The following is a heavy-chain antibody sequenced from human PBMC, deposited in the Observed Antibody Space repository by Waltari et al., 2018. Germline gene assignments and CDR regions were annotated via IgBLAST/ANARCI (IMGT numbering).Heavy chain of an antibody. CDR2: IILMFGTG. V-gene: IGHV1-69*01. D-gene: IGHD6-6*01. CDR1: GDTFDNYA. J-gene: IGHJ6*02. Sequence: QVQLVQSGAEVKKPGSSVKVSCKSSGDTFDNYAINWVRQAPGQGLEWMGGIILMFGTGNYAQKLQGRVTITADESTNTAYMVLSSLKSEDTAIYYCATTRDYSSSFWSGMDVWGQGTSVTVSS. CDR3: ATTRDYSSSFWSGMDV.